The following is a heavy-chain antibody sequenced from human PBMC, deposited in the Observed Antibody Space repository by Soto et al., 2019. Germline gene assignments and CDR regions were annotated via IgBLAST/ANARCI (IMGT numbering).Heavy chain of an antibody. V-gene: IGHV3-23*01. J-gene: IGHJ6*02. Sequence: PGGSLRLSCAASGFTFSSYAMSWVRQAPGKGLEWVSAISGSGGSTYYADSVKGRFTVSRDNSKNTLYLQMNSLRAEDTAVYYCAKGMGGSPYYYYGMDFWGQGTTVTVSS. CDR1: GFTFSSYA. CDR3: AKGMGGSPYYYYGMDF. D-gene: IGHD1-26*01. CDR2: ISGSGGST.